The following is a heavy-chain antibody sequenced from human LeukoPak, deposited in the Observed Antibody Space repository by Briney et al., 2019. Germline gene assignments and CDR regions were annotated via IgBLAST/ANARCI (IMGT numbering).Heavy chain of an antibody. CDR1: GFIFGHYG. Sequence: PGGSLRLSCAASGFIFGHYGTHWVRQAPGKGLEWVAVIWSDGTNTFYAGSVKGRFTISRDNAQNTVFLQMSSLRVEDTAMYYCARDAQRGFDYSNSLRYWGHGTLVTVSS. V-gene: IGHV3-30*12. CDR3: ARDAQRGFDYSNSLRY. D-gene: IGHD4-11*01. J-gene: IGHJ4*01. CDR2: IWSDGTNT.